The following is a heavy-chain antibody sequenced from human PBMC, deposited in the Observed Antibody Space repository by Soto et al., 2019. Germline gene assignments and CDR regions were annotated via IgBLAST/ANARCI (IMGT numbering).Heavy chain of an antibody. CDR3: ARVRPSITTYYYYGMDV. CDR2: ISYDGSNK. D-gene: IGHD3-22*01. CDR1: GFTFSSYA. V-gene: IGHV3-30-3*01. J-gene: IGHJ6*02. Sequence: GGSLRLSCAASGFTFSSYAMHWVRQAPGKGLEWVAVISYDGSNKYYADSVKGRFTISRDNSKNTLYLQMNSLRAEDTAVYYCARVRPSITTYYYYGMDVWGQGTTVTVSS.